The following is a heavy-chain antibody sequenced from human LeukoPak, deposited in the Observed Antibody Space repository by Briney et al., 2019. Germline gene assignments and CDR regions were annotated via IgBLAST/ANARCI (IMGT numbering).Heavy chain of an antibody. V-gene: IGHV3-21*01. Sequence: PGVSLRLSCAVSGFTFSSYSMNWVRQSPGKGLEWVSSISSSRSYIFYADSVKGRFTISRDNAKNSLYLQMNSLRAEDTAVYYCARRGTVDAFDIWGQGTMVTVSS. J-gene: IGHJ3*02. CDR2: ISSSRSYI. D-gene: IGHD1-1*01. CDR1: GFTFSSYS. CDR3: ARRGTVDAFDI.